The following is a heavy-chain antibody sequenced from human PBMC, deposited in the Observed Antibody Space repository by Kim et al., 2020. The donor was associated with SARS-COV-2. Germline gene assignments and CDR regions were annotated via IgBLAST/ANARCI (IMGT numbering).Heavy chain of an antibody. V-gene: IGHV3-11*01. J-gene: IGHJ3*02. Sequence: GGSLRLSCAASGFTFSDYYMSWIRQAPGKGLEWVSYISSSGSTIYYADSVKGRFTISRDNAKNSLYLQMNSLRAEDTAVYYCARANYYGSGSYYNLGVGAFDIWGQGTMVTVSS. D-gene: IGHD3-10*01. CDR2: ISSSGSTI. CDR3: ARANYYGSGSYYNLGVGAFDI. CDR1: GFTFSDYY.